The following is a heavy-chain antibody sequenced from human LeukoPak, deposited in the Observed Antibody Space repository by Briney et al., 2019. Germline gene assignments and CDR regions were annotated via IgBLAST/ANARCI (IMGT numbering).Heavy chain of an antibody. Sequence: SVKVSCKASGGTFSSYAISWVRQAPVQGLEWMGRIIPIFGTANYAQKFQGRVTITADKSTSTAYMELSSLRSEDAAVYYCARVLRLGYCSSTSCYAPFDYWGQGTLVSFSS. V-gene: IGHV1-69*06. CDR3: ARVLRLGYCSSTSCYAPFDY. D-gene: IGHD2-2*01. CDR2: IIPIFGTA. CDR1: GGTFSSYA. J-gene: IGHJ4*02.